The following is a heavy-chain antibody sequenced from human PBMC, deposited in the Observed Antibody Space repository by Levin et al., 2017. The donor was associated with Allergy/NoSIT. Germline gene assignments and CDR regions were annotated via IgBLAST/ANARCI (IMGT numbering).Heavy chain of an antibody. D-gene: IGHD3-10*02. V-gene: IGHV1-2*06. Sequence: ASVKVSCKASGYTFTGYYMHWVRQAPGQGLEWMGRINPNSGGTNYAQKFQGRVTMTRDTSISTAYMGLSRLRSDDTAVYYCAREFMSQDAFDIWGQGTMVTVSS. J-gene: IGHJ3*02. CDR1: GYTFTGYY. CDR3: AREFMSQDAFDI. CDR2: INPNSGGT.